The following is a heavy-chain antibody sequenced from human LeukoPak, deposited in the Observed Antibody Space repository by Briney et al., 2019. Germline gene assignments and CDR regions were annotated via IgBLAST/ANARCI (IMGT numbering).Heavy chain of an antibody. CDR3: AGARTYYYAMDV. J-gene: IGHJ6*02. CDR1: GFTFSSYS. V-gene: IGHV3-48*02. Sequence: SGGSLRLSCVASGFTFSSYSMNWVRQAPGKGLEWVSYISSGSSTTYYVDSVKGRFTISRDNAKNSLYLQMNSLRDEDTAVYYCAGARTYYYAMDVRGQGTTVTVSS. CDR2: ISSGSSTT.